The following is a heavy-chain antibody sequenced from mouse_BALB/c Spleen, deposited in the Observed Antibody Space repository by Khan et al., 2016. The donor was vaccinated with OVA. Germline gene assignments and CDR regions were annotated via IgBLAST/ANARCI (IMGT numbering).Heavy chain of an antibody. Sequence: EVQLQGSGPGLVKPSQSLSLTCTVTGYSITSEYAWNWIRQFPGNKLEWMGYINYSGNTRFNPSLKSRTSITRDTSKNQFFLQLNSVTTEDTATYYCARKDYYDYDPFPYWGQGTLVTVSA. CDR1: GYSITSEYA. CDR3: ARKDYYDYDPFPY. CDR2: INYSGNT. D-gene: IGHD2-4*01. V-gene: IGHV3-2*02. J-gene: IGHJ3*01.